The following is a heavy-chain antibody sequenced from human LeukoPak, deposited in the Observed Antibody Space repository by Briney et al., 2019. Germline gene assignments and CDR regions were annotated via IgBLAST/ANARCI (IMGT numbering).Heavy chain of an antibody. Sequence: GGSLRLSCAASGFTFSTYTMNWVRQPPGKGLEWVSNIATSSSTIYYADSVKGRFTISRDNAKNSLYLQMNSLRADDTAVYYCARFAAGGSYHYYMDVWGKGTTVTVSS. D-gene: IGHD6-25*01. J-gene: IGHJ6*03. CDR3: ARFAAGGSYHYYMDV. V-gene: IGHV3-48*01. CDR2: IATSSSTI. CDR1: GFTFSTYT.